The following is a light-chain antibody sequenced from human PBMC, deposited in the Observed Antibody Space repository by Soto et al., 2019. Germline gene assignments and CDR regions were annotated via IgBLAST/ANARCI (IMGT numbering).Light chain of an antibody. V-gene: IGKV1-9*01. Sequence: IQVTQSPSILSASVGDRVTITCRTSQGVMNSFAWYRQKSGKAPRLLIYSISSLKSGVPSRFSGSGSGAELTLTISSLQPEDFATYFCQQLNTYPHTFGLGTQLQI. CDR2: SIS. CDR3: QQLNTYPHT. CDR1: QGVMNS. J-gene: IGKJ2*01.